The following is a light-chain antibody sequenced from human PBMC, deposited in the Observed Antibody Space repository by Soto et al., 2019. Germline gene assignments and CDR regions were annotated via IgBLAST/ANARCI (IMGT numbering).Light chain of an antibody. Sequence: EIVMTQSPATLSVSPGERATLSCRASQSVSNTLAWYQQKPGQAPRLLMYGASIRATGIPARFSGGGSGTQFTHTISSLQSEDFAVYYCQQYDNWPYTFGQGTKLEIK. J-gene: IGKJ2*01. V-gene: IGKV3-15*01. CDR1: QSVSNT. CDR3: QQYDNWPYT. CDR2: GAS.